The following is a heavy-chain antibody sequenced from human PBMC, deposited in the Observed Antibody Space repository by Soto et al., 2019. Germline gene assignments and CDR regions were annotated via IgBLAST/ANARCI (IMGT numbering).Heavy chain of an antibody. CDR1: GGSFSGYY. Sequence: SETLSLTCAVYGGSFSGYYWSWIRQPPGKGLEWIGEINHSGSTNYNPSLKSRVTISVDTSKNQFSLKLSSVTAADTAVYYCARGVHCSSTSCYFRSYYYYMDVWGKGTTVTVSS. V-gene: IGHV4-34*01. D-gene: IGHD2-2*01. J-gene: IGHJ6*03. CDR2: INHSGST. CDR3: ARGVHCSSTSCYFRSYYYYMDV.